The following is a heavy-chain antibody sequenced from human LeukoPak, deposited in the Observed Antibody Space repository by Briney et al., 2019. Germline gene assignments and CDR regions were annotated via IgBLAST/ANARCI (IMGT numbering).Heavy chain of an antibody. Sequence: TLSLTCTVSGGSISSGSYYWSWIRQPAGKGLEWIGCIFPSGSTNYNSSLKSRVTISVDTSKNQFSLKVSSVTAADTAVYYCARGRRDGYNFYWYFDLWGRGTLVTVSS. CDR3: ARGRRDGYNFYWYFDL. V-gene: IGHV4-61*02. D-gene: IGHD5-24*01. CDR1: GGSISSGSYY. CDR2: IFPSGST. J-gene: IGHJ2*01.